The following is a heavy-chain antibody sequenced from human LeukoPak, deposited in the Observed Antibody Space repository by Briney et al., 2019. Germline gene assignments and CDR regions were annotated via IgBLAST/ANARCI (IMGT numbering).Heavy chain of an antibody. J-gene: IGHJ4*02. V-gene: IGHV4-34*01. D-gene: IGHD2-15*01. CDR3: ARGPDCSGGSCTDRPFDY. CDR1: GGSFSGYY. Sequence: PSETLSLTCAVYGGSFSGYYWSWIRQPPGKGLEWIGEINHSGSTNSNPSPKSRVTTSIDTSKNQFSQNLSSVTAADTAVYYCARGPDCSGGSCTDRPFDYWDQGTLVTVSS. CDR2: INHSGST.